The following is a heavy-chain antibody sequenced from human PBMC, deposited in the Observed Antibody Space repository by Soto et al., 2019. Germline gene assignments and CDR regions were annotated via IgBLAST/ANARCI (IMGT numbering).Heavy chain of an antibody. CDR3: AKDNYDILTGYSPLLGYYYGMDV. Sequence: GGSLRLSCAASGFTFSSYAMSWVRQAPGKGLEWVSAISGSGGSTYYADSVKGRFTISRDNSKNTLYLQMNSLRAEDTAVYYCAKDNYDILTGYSPLLGYYYGMDVWGQGTTVTVSS. J-gene: IGHJ6*02. V-gene: IGHV3-23*01. D-gene: IGHD3-9*01. CDR1: GFTFSSYA. CDR2: ISGSGGST.